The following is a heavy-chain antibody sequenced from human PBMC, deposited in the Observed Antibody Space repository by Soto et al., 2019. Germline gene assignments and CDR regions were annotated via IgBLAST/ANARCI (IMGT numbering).Heavy chain of an antibody. CDR1: GASISRYY. CDR2: LYNTGST. V-gene: IGHV4-59*01. D-gene: IGHD3-16*02. Sequence: SETLSLTCTVSGASISRYYWSWIRQSPGKGLEWIGYLYNTGSTIYNPSLKSRVTISVDTSKNQFSLKLSSVTAADTAVYYCARTVIGGFDYWGQGTLVTVSS. CDR3: ARTVIGGFDY. J-gene: IGHJ4*02.